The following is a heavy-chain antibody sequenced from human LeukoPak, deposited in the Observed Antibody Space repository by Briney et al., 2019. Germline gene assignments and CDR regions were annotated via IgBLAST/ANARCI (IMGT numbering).Heavy chain of an antibody. CDR3: AREGGVEEWEPLGA. V-gene: IGHV3-74*01. CDR1: GLTFSSYW. Sequence: GGSLRLSCAASGLTFSSYWMHWVRQAPGKGLVWVSRINTDGSSTSYADSVKGRFTISRDNAKNTLYLQMNSLRAEDTAVYYCAREGGVEEWEPLGAWGQGTLVTVSS. D-gene: IGHD1-26*01. J-gene: IGHJ4*02. CDR2: INTDGSST.